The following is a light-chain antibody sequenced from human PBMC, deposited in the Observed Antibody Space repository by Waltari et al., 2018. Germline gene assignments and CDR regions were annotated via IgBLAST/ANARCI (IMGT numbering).Light chain of an antibody. CDR1: QDISNY. CDR2: DAS. Sequence: DIQMTQSPSSLSASVGQRVTISCQASQDISNYLNWYQQKPGQAPKLLIYDASNLETGVPSKFSGSVSGTHFTFTISSLQPEDISTYYCQQYDAVSITFGQGTRLDIK. CDR3: QQYDAVSIT. V-gene: IGKV1-33*01. J-gene: IGKJ5*01.